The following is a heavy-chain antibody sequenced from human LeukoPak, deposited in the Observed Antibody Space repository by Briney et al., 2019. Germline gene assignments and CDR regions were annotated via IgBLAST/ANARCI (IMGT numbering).Heavy chain of an antibody. Sequence: PSETLSLTCTVSGGSISSYYWSWIRQPPGKGLEWIGYIYYSGSTNYNPFLKSRVTISVDTSKNQFSLKLSSVTAADTAVYYCARHAVLRSTGDAFDIWGQGTMVTVSS. V-gene: IGHV4-59*08. J-gene: IGHJ3*02. CDR2: IYYSGST. D-gene: IGHD1-14*01. CDR1: GGSISSYY. CDR3: ARHAVLRSTGDAFDI.